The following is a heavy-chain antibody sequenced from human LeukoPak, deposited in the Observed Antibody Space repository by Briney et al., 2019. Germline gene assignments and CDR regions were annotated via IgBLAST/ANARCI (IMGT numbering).Heavy chain of an antibody. CDR3: ARGGPGAAYFDY. V-gene: IGHV1-8*01. D-gene: IGHD1-26*01. CDR1: GYTFTSYD. Sequence: ASVKVSCKASGYTFTSYDINWVRQAAGQGLEWMGWMNPNSGNTGYAQKFQGRVTMNRNTSISTAYMELSSLRSEHTAVYYCARGGPGAAYFDYWGQGTLVTVSS. CDR2: MNPNSGNT. J-gene: IGHJ4*02.